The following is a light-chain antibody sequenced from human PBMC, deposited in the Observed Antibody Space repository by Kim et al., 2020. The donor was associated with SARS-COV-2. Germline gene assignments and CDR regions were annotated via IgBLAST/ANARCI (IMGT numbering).Light chain of an antibody. Sequence: GKTVTISCTRSGGNIAISYVQWYQQRPGSSPTTLIYEDSQRTPGVPERFSGSVDSSSNSASLTISGLKTEDEADYYCQSYDDFNRVFGGGTKVTVL. CDR1: GGNIAISY. J-gene: IGLJ3*02. V-gene: IGLV6-57*01. CDR2: EDS. CDR3: QSYDDFNRV.